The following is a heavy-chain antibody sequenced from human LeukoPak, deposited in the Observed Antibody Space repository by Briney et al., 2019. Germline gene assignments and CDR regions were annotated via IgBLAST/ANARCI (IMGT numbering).Heavy chain of an antibody. J-gene: IGHJ4*02. V-gene: IGHV5-51*07. D-gene: IGHD4-17*01. CDR1: GYSFINYW. Sequence: GESLKISCKSSGYSFINYWVGWVHQMPGKGLEWMGIIYPGDSETRYSPSFQGQVTISVDKSISTAYLQWSSLKASDTAMYYCARHWGHYGDYGGFDSWGQGTLVTVSS. CDR3: ARHWGHYGDYGGFDS. CDR2: IYPGDSET.